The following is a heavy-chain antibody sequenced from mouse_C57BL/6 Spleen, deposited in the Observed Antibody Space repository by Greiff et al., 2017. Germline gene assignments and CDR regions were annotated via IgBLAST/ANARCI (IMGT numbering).Heavy chain of an antibody. Sequence: VQLQQPGAELVRPGSSVKLSCKASGYTFTSYWMHWVKQRPIQGLEWIGNIDPSDSETHSNQKFKDKATLTVDKSSSTAYMQISSLTSEDSAVYYCARAYGSSSWYFDFWGTGTTVTVSS. D-gene: IGHD1-1*01. CDR1: GYTFTSYW. V-gene: IGHV1-52*01. J-gene: IGHJ1*03. CDR3: ARAYGSSSWYFDF. CDR2: IDPSDSET.